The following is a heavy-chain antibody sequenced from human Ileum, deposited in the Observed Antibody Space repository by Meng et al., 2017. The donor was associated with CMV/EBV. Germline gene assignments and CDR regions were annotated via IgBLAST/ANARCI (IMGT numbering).Heavy chain of an antibody. V-gene: IGHV1-69*10. J-gene: IGHJ5*02. CDR2: IIPILGIA. Sequence: SVKVSCKASGGTFSSYAISWVRQAPGQGLEWMGGIIPILGIANYAQKFQGRVTITADKSTSTAYMELSSLRSEDTAAYYCARDQGNGWFDPWGQGTLVTVSS. CDR1: GGTFSSYA. CDR3: ARDQGNGWFDP.